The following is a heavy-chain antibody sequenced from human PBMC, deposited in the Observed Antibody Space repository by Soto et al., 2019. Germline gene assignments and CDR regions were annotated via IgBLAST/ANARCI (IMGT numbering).Heavy chain of an antibody. Sequence: EVQLVESGGGLVQPGGSLRLSCAASGFTFSSYWMSWVRQAPGKGLEWVANIKQDGSEKYYVDSVKGRFTISRDNAKNSLYLQMNSLRAEDTAVYYCARDNNYSSTWYEWGNFDYWGQGTLVTVSS. CDR2: IKQDGSEK. CDR3: ARDNNYSSTWYEWGNFDY. J-gene: IGHJ4*02. D-gene: IGHD6-13*01. V-gene: IGHV3-7*05. CDR1: GFTFSSYW.